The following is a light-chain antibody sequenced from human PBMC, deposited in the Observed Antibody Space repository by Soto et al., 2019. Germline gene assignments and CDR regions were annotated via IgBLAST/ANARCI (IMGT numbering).Light chain of an antibody. CDR3: AAWDDSLNDVV. Sequence: QSVLTQPPSVSGTPGHKVSISRSGSTSNLGGNTVNWYQQLPGTAPKLLIYTNNQRPSGVPDRFSGSKSGTSASLAISGLRSEDEADFYCAAWDDSLNDVVFGGGTPLTV. V-gene: IGLV1-44*01. J-gene: IGLJ2*01. CDR2: TNN. CDR1: TSNLGGNT.